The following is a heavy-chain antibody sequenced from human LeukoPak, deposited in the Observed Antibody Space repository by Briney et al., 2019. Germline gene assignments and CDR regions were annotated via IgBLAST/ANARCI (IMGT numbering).Heavy chain of an antibody. Sequence: GGSLRLSCAASGFTFSSYEMNWVRQAPGKGLEWVSYISSSGSTIYYADSVKGRFTISRDNSKNTLYLQMNSLRAEDTAVYYCAKSVVVAALFDYWGQGTLVTVSS. J-gene: IGHJ4*02. D-gene: IGHD2-15*01. CDR3: AKSVVVAALFDY. CDR2: ISSSGSTI. CDR1: GFTFSSYE. V-gene: IGHV3-48*03.